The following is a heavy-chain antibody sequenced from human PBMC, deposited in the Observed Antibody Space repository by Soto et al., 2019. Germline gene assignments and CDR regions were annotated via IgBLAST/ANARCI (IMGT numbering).Heavy chain of an antibody. V-gene: IGHV4-61*01. CDR1: GGSVSDGTYY. J-gene: IGHJ6*02. CDR2: IYYSGST. CDR3: ARVHSYYYYYGMDV. Sequence: SETLSLTCTVSGGSVSDGTYYWNWIRQPPGKGLEWIGYIYYSGSTNYNPSLKSRVTISLDTSKNQFSLNLSSVTAADTAVYYCARVHSYYYYYGMDVWGQGSTVTVSS.